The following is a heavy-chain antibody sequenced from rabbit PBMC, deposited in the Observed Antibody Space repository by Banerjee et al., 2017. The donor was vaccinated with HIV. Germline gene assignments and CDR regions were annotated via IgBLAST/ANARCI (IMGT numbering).Heavy chain of an antibody. Sequence: QSLEESGGDLVKPGASLTLTCTASGFSFSSSYWICWVRQAPGKGLELIACIETSSGSTWYATWVNGRFTISKTSSTTVTLQMTSLTAADTATYFCAREEGSDDDYGDYDLWGPGTLVTVS. CDR1: GFSFSSSYW. CDR3: AREEGSDDDYGDYDL. CDR2: IETSSGST. D-gene: IGHD2-1*01. V-gene: IGHV1S40*01. J-gene: IGHJ4*01.